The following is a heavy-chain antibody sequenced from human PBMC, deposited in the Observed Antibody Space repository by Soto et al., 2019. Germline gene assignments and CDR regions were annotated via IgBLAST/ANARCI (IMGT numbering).Heavy chain of an antibody. CDR3: ARAHLLDLSMIVVGIDY. V-gene: IGHV4-30-4*01. CDR2: IYYSGST. D-gene: IGHD3-22*01. J-gene: IGHJ4*02. Sequence: QVQLQESGPGLVKPSQTLSLTCTVSGGSISSGDYYWSWIRQPPGKGLEWIGYIYYSGSTYYNPSLKSRVTISVDTSKNQFSRKLSSVTAADTAVYYCARAHLLDLSMIVVGIDYWGQGTLVTVSS. CDR1: GGSISSGDYY.